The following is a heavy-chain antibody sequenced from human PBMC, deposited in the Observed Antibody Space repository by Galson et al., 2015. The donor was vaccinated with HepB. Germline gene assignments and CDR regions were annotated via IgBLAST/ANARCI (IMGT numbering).Heavy chain of an antibody. CDR1: GGSISSGSYY. CDR2: IYTSGST. J-gene: IGHJ4*02. D-gene: IGHD2-21*02. CDR3: ARHPGRGSDGYAFDN. V-gene: IGHV4-61*02. Sequence: TLSLTCTVSGGSISSGSYYWSWIRQPAGKGLEWIGRIYTSGSTNYNPSLESRVTISVDSSKNQFSLKLSSVTAADTAVYYCARHPGRGSDGYAFDNWGQGILVTVSS.